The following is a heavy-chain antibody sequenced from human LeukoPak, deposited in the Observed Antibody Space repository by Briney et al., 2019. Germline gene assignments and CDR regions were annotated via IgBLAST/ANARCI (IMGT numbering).Heavy chain of an antibody. J-gene: IGHJ4*02. CDR2: INPSVGST. CDR1: GYTFTSYY. Sequence: ASVKVSCKASGYTFTSYYMHWVRQAPGQGLEWMGIINPSVGSTSYAQKFQGRVAMTRDTSTNTVYMDLSSLRSEDTAMYYCARGFYYDSGGSYPGGDYWGRGTLVTVSS. CDR3: ARGFYYDSGGSYPGGDY. D-gene: IGHD3-22*01. V-gene: IGHV1-46*01.